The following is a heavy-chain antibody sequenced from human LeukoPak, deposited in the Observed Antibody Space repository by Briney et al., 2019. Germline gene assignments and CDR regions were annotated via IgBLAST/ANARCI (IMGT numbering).Heavy chain of an antibody. V-gene: IGHV3-11*01. CDR3: ARTSSSGYYYRDALDI. D-gene: IGHD3-22*01. CDR1: GFTFSDYD. CDR2: IRGSGGDS. Sequence: GGSLRLSCAASGFTFSDYDMSWIRQAPGKGLEWVAYIRGSGGDSYHTDSVKGRFTLSRDNAKTSVYLQMNSLRAEDTAVYYCARTSSSGYYYRDALDIWGQGTMVTVSP. J-gene: IGHJ3*02.